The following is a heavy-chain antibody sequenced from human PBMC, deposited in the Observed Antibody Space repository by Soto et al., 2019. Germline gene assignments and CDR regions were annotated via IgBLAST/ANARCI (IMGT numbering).Heavy chain of an antibody. CDR2: IYHSGST. CDR1: GGSISSGGYS. J-gene: IGHJ4*02. Sequence: PSETLSLTCAVSGGSISSGGYSWSWIRQPPGKGLEWIGYIYHSGSTYYNPSLKSRVTISVDRSKNQFSLKLSSVTAADTAVYYCAARGAMVTATFDYWGQGTLVTVSS. CDR3: AARGAMVTATFDY. V-gene: IGHV4-30-2*01. D-gene: IGHD5-18*01.